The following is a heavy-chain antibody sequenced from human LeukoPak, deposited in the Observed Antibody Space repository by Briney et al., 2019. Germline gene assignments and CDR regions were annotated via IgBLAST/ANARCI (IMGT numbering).Heavy chain of an antibody. Sequence: SQTLSLTCAVSGGSISRGGYSWSWIRQPPGKGLEWIGYLYHSGSTYYNPSLKSRVTISVDRSKNQFSLKLSSVTAADTAVYYCARSLGYCSGGSCRDAFDIWGQGTMVTVSS. V-gene: IGHV4-30-2*01. J-gene: IGHJ3*02. D-gene: IGHD2-15*01. CDR2: LYHSGST. CDR3: ARSLGYCSGGSCRDAFDI. CDR1: GGSISRGGYS.